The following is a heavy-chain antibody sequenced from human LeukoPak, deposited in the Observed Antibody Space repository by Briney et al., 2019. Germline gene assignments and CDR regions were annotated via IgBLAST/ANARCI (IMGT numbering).Heavy chain of an antibody. J-gene: IGHJ4*02. CDR2: IYSGGST. CDR1: GFTVSSNY. D-gene: IGHD3-22*01. CDR3: ARASHYYDSSGYYYPLDY. Sequence: GGSLRLSCAASGFTVSSNYMSWVRQAPGKGLDWVSVIYSGGSTYYADSVKGRFTISRDNSKNTLYLQMNSLRAEDTAVYYCARASHYYDSSGYYYPLDYWGQGTLVTVSS. V-gene: IGHV3-53*01.